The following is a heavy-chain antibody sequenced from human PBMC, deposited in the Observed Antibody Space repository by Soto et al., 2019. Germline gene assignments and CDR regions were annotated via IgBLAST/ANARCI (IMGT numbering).Heavy chain of an antibody. CDR3: AKDILSRAYYYGMDV. CDR1: GFTFDDYA. Sequence: GGSLRLSCAASGFTFDDYAMHWVRQAPGKGLEWVSGISWNSGSIGYADSVKGRFTISRDNAKNSLYLQMNSLRAEDTALYYCAKDILSRAYYYGMDVWGQGTTVTVSS. CDR2: ISWNSGSI. V-gene: IGHV3-9*01. J-gene: IGHJ6*02. D-gene: IGHD2-8*02.